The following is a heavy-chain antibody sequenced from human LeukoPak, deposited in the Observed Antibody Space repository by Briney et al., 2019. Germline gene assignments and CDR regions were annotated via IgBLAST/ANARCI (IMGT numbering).Heavy chain of an antibody. CDR1: GGSISSYY. D-gene: IGHD3-10*01. J-gene: IGHJ5*02. CDR2: IYYSGST. Sequence: SETLSLTCTVSGGSISSYYWSWLRQPPGKGLEWIGYIYYSGSTNYNPSLKSRVTISVDTSKNQFSLKLSSVTAADTAVYYCARGGLLWFGELLRAYNWFDPWGQGTLVTVSS. V-gene: IGHV4-59*01. CDR3: ARGGLLWFGELLRAYNWFDP.